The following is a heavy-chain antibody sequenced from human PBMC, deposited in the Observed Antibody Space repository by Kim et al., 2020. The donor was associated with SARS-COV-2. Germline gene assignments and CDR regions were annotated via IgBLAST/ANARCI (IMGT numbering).Heavy chain of an antibody. V-gene: IGHV3-33*08. Sequence: GGSLRLSCAASGFTFSSYGMHWVRQAPGKGLEWVAVIWYDGSNKYYADSVKGRFTISRDNSKNTLYLQMNSLRAEDTAVYYCARDLGNYDYVWGSYRYGIDYWGQGTLVTVSS. J-gene: IGHJ4*02. CDR3: ARDLGNYDYVWGSYRYGIDY. CDR2: IWYDGSNK. D-gene: IGHD3-16*02. CDR1: GFTFSSYG.